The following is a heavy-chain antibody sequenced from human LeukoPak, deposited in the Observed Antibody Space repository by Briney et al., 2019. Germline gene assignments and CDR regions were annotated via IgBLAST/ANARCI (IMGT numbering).Heavy chain of an antibody. J-gene: IGHJ4*02. CDR3: VRGYSYGYHEY. V-gene: IGHV4-38-2*01. CDR2: MYHSASA. D-gene: IGHD5-18*01. Sequence: SETLSLTCAVSGFSISSGYYWGWIRQPPGKGLEWIGTMYHSASAYYNPSLKSRVTISVDTSKNQFSLNMRSVTAADTAVYYCVRGYSYGYHEYWGQGTLVTVSS. CDR1: GFSISSGYY.